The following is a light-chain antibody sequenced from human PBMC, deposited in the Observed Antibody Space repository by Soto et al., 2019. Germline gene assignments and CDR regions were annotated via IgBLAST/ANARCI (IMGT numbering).Light chain of an antibody. CDR2: DAS. V-gene: IGKV1-5*01. Sequence: DMQMTQSPSTLSASVGDRVTISCRASQSISSWLAWYQQKPGKAPKLLIYDASSLESGVPSRFRGSGSGTEFTLTISSLQPDDFATYYCQQYFSYSPHTFGQGTKLEIK. CDR3: QQYFSYSPHT. J-gene: IGKJ2*01. CDR1: QSISSW.